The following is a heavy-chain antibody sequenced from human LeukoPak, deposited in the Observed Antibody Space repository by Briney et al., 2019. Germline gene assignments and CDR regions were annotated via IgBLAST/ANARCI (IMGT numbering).Heavy chain of an antibody. D-gene: IGHD5-18*01. CDR2: MNPNSGNT. CDR3: ARALTPASGYSYGS. Sequence: ASVKVSCKASGYTFTALYMHWVRQAPGQGLEWMGWMNPNSGNTGYLQKFQGRVTMTMNTSISTAYMELSSLRSEDTAVYYCARALTPASGYSYGSWGQGTLVTVSS. J-gene: IGHJ4*02. V-gene: IGHV1-8*02. CDR1: GYTFTALY.